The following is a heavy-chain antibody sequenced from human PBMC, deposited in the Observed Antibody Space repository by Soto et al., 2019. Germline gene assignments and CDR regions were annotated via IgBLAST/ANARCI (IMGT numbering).Heavy chain of an antibody. D-gene: IGHD4-4*01. CDR2: IYYSGST. J-gene: IGHJ3*02. CDR1: GGSISSYY. Sequence: SETLSLTCTVSGGSISSYYWSWIRQPPGKGLEWIGYIYYSGSTNYNPSLKSRVTISVDTSKNQFSLKLSSVTAADTAVYYCAREDDYNDAFAIWGQGTMVTVSS. CDR3: AREDDYNDAFAI. V-gene: IGHV4-59*01.